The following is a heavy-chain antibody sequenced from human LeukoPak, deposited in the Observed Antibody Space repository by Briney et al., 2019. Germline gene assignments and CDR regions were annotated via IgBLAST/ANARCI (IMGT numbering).Heavy chain of an antibody. Sequence: PGGSLRLSCAASGFTFGTHAMTWVRQAPGKGLEWVSGMSGSGDTTYYADSVKGRFTISRDNSKNTLFLQMNSLRAEDTAVYYCASLFSSYGHPVFYMGVWGKGTTVTVSS. CDR1: GFTFGTHA. CDR2: MSGSGDTT. V-gene: IGHV3-23*01. D-gene: IGHD5-18*01. CDR3: ASLFSSYGHPVFYMGV. J-gene: IGHJ6*03.